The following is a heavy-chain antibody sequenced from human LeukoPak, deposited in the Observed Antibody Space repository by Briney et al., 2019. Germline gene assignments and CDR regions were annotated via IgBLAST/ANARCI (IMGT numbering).Heavy chain of an antibody. CDR3: ARGSVGITMVRGVIAYYYYGMDV. V-gene: IGHV4-59*01. CDR2: IYYSGST. Sequence: PSETLSLTCTVAGGSISSYYWSSIRQPPGKGMEWSGYIYYSGSTNYNPSLESPVTISVDTSNKQFSLKLSSVIAADTAVYYCARGSVGITMVRGVIAYYYYGMDVWGKGTTATVSS. J-gene: IGHJ6*04. CDR1: GGSISSYY. D-gene: IGHD3-10*01.